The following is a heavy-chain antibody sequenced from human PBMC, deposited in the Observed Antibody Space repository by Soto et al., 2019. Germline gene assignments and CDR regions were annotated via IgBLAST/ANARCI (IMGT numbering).Heavy chain of an antibody. CDR3: ARDYGGNSTHIIDY. CDR2: IWYDGSNK. D-gene: IGHD4-17*01. Sequence: QVQLVESGGGVVQPGRSLRLSCAASGFTFSSYGMHWVRQAPGKGLEWVAVIWYDGSNKYYADSVKGRFTISRDNSKNTLYLQMNSLRAEDTAVYYCARDYGGNSTHIIDYWGQGTLVTVSS. J-gene: IGHJ4*02. CDR1: GFTFSSYG. V-gene: IGHV3-33*01.